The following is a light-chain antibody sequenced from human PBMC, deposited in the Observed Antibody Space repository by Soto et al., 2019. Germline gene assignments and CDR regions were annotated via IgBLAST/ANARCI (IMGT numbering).Light chain of an antibody. CDR1: QSVRIL. V-gene: IGKV3-15*01. J-gene: IGKJ1*01. Sequence: EMVITQSPATLSVSPGEIATLSCMASQSVRILLDWYQKKNGKAPRXXIHGATTRATGIPARLSGSGYGTELTITISSLKYEDFEVYYCQQYNNWTRTFGHGTKVDIK. CDR2: GAT. CDR3: QQYNNWTRT.